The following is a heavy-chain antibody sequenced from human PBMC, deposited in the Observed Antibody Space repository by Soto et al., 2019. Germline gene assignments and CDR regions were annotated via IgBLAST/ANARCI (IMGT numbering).Heavy chain of an antibody. CDR3: ARDRVESGYPEYFQH. J-gene: IGHJ1*01. Sequence: GGSLRLSCAASGLSVSSNEMSWVRQAPGKGLECGSIIYSADNTFYVDSVKGRFIISRDNSKNTVYLQMNSLRAEDTAVYYCARDRVESGYPEYFQHWGQG. CDR2: IYSADNT. CDR1: GLSVSSNE. D-gene: IGHD3-22*01. V-gene: IGHV3-66*01.